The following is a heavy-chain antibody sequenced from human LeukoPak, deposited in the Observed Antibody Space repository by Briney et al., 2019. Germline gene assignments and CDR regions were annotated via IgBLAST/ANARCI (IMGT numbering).Heavy chain of an antibody. J-gene: IGHJ4*02. CDR2: ISGSGGSI. CDR1: GFTFSSYA. Sequence: GGSLRLSCAASGFTFSSYAMSWVRQAPGKGLEWVSAISGSGGSIYYADSVKGRFTISRDKSKNTLYLQMNSLRAEDTAVYYCAKDYYGSGRLFDYWGQGTLVTVSS. CDR3: AKDYYGSGRLFDY. V-gene: IGHV3-23*01. D-gene: IGHD3-10*01.